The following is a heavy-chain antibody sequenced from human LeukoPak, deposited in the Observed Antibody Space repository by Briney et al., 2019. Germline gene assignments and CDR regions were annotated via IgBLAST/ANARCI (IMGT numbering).Heavy chain of an antibody. Sequence: SETLSLTCAVYGGSFSGYYWSWIRQPPGKGLEWIGEINHSGSTNYNPSLKSRVTISVDTSKNQFSLKLSSVTVADTAVYYCARGRYSYSNYYYGMDVWGQGTTVTVSS. D-gene: IGHD5-18*01. CDR1: GGSFSGYY. CDR2: INHSGST. CDR3: ARGRYSYSNYYYGMDV. V-gene: IGHV4-34*01. J-gene: IGHJ6*02.